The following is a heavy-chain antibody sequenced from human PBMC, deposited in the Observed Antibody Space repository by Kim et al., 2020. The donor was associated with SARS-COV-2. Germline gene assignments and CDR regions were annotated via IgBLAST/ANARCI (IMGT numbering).Heavy chain of an antibody. CDR1: GFTFSSYW. CDR3: ARTLNPYYYDSSGYFFDY. D-gene: IGHD3-22*01. CDR2: IKQDGSEK. V-gene: IGHV3-7*01. J-gene: IGHJ4*02. Sequence: GGSLRLSCAASGFTFSSYWMSWVRQAPGKGLEWVANIKQDGSEKYYVDSVKGRFTISRDNAKNSLYLQMNSLRAEDTAVYYCARTLNPYYYDSSGYFFDYWGQGTLVTVSS.